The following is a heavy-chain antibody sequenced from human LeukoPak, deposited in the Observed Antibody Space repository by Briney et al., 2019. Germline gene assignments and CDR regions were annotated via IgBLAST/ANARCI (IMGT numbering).Heavy chain of an antibody. CDR2: ISAYNGNT. CDR3: GRDGRQWVPLNWFDP. Sequence: AASVKVSCKASGYTFNTYGINWVRQAPGQGLEWMGWISAYNGNTNYAQNFQGRITLTTDTSTSTAYMDLTSLRFDDTAVYYCGRDGRQWVPLNWFDPWGQGTLVIVSS. J-gene: IGHJ5*02. D-gene: IGHD6-19*01. V-gene: IGHV1-18*04. CDR1: GYTFNTYG.